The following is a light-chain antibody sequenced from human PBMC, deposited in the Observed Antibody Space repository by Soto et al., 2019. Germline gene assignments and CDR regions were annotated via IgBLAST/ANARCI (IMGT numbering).Light chain of an antibody. CDR2: GAS. V-gene: IGKV3-15*01. CDR1: QTIANN. CDR3: QQYNTLPPYT. J-gene: IGKJ2*01. Sequence: ETVMTQSPATLSVSPGERATLSCRASQTIANNLDWYQQRPGQAPRLLIYGASTRATGIPARFSGSGSWTEFTLTIISLHSEDFAIYYCQQYNTLPPYTFGQGNKLEIK.